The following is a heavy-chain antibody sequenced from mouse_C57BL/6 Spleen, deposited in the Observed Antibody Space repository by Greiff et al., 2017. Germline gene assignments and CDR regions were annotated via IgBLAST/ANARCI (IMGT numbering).Heavy chain of an antibody. D-gene: IGHD2-14*01. Sequence: VQLQQSGAELVRPGASVKLSCTASGFNIKDDYMHWVKQRPEQGLEWIGWIDPENGDTEYASKFQGKAPITADTSSNTAYLQLSSLTSEDTAVYYCTTRRYPYYFDYWGQGTTLTVSS. V-gene: IGHV14-4*01. J-gene: IGHJ2*01. CDR3: TTRRYPYYFDY. CDR1: GFNIKDDY. CDR2: IDPENGDT.